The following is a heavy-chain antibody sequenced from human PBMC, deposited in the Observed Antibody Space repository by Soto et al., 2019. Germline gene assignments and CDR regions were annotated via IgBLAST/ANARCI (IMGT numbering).Heavy chain of an antibody. J-gene: IGHJ6*02. CDR1: GGSFSGYY. D-gene: IGHD6-6*01. CDR3: ARIAARSGYGMDV. CDR2: ISHSGST. Sequence: SETLSLTCAVYGGSFSGYYWSWIRQPPGKGLEWIGEISHSGSTNYNPSLRSRVTISVDTSKNQFSLKLGSVTAADTAVYYCARIAARSGYGMDVWGQGTTVTVSS. V-gene: IGHV4-34*01.